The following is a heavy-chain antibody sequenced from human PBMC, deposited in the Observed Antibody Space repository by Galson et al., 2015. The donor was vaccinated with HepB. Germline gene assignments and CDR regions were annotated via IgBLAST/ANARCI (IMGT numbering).Heavy chain of an antibody. Sequence: CAISGDSVSSNSAAWNWIRQSPSSGLEWLGRTYYRSKWYNDYAVSVKGRITINPDTSKNQFSLQLNSVTPEDTAVYYCARVREYQLPRAYYYYGMDVWGQGTTVTVSS. CDR2: TYYRSKWYN. V-gene: IGHV6-1*01. CDR3: ARVREYQLPRAYYYYGMDV. J-gene: IGHJ6*02. D-gene: IGHD2-2*01. CDR1: GDSVSSNSAA.